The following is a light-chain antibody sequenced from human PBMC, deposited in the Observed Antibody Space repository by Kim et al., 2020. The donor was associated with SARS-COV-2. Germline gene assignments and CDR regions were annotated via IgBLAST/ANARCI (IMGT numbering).Light chain of an antibody. CDR1: SSNIGSIYD. Sequence: QSVLTQPPSVSGAPRQRVTISCTGSSSNIGSIYDLHWYQQLPGTAPKLLIYGNSNRPSGVPDRFSGSKSGTSASLAITGLQAEDEGDYYCQSYDSSLSAWVFGGGTQLTVL. CDR3: QSYDSSLSAWV. CDR2: GNS. J-gene: IGLJ2*01. V-gene: IGLV1-40*01.